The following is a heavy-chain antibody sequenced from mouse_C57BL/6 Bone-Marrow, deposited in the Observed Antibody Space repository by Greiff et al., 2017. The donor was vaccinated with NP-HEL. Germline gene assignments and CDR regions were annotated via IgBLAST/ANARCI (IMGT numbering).Heavy chain of an antibody. CDR2: IDPSDSDN. Sequence: VQLQQPGAELVRPGASVKLSCKASGYTFTSYWMHWVQQRPIQGLEWIGNIDPSDSDNHYNQKFKDKATLTVDKSSSTAYMQLRSLTSEDYAVYYWGGRECHWYFDVWGTGTTVTVSA. CDR1: GYTFTSYW. J-gene: IGHJ1*03. CDR3: GGRECHWYFDV. V-gene: IGHV1-52*01.